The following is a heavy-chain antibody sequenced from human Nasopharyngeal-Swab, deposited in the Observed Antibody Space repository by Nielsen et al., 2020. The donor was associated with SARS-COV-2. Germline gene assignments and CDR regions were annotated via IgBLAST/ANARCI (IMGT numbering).Heavy chain of an antibody. V-gene: IGHV3-48*03. CDR1: GFTFSSYE. CDR2: ISSSGGTI. J-gene: IGHJ6*02. Sequence: GESLKISCAASGFTFSSYEMNWVRQAPGKGLEWVSYISSSGGTIYYADSVKGRFTISRDNAKNSLYLQMNSLRAEDTAVYYCARDIKRYFDWLLPSYYYYGMDVWGQGTLVTVSS. D-gene: IGHD3-9*01. CDR3: ARDIKRYFDWLLPSYYYYGMDV.